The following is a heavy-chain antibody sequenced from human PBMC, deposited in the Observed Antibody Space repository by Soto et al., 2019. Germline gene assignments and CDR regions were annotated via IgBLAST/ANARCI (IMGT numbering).Heavy chain of an antibody. Sequence: SVKVSCKASGGTFSSYAISWVRQAPGQGLEWMGGIIPIFGTANYAQKFQGRVTITADESTSTAYMELSSLRSEDTAVYYCASSRDIVVVVAATSHYYGMDVWGQGTTVTVSS. CDR1: GGTFSSYA. CDR2: IIPIFGTA. J-gene: IGHJ6*02. V-gene: IGHV1-69*13. CDR3: ASSRDIVVVVAATSHYYGMDV. D-gene: IGHD2-15*01.